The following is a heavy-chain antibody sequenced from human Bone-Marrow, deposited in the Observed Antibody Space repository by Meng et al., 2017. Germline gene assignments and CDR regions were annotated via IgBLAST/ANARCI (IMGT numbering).Heavy chain of an antibody. D-gene: IGHD6-19*01. V-gene: IGHV3-48*03. CDR2: INADEAI. CDR1: GFTFSRYE. Sequence: GGSLRLSCATSGFTFSRYELDWVRRAPGKGLVWISCINADEAIHYADSVRGRCTISRDNAMNSVFLQMNSLRVEDTAIYYCARVDSSGWYWGQGTLVTVSS. CDR3: ARVDSSGWY. J-gene: IGHJ4*02.